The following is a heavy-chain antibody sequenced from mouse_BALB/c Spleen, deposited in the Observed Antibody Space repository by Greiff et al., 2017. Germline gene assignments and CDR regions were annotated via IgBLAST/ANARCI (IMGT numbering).Heavy chain of an antibody. D-gene: IGHD1-1*01. V-gene: IGHV2-2*02. J-gene: IGHJ4*01. CDR2: IWSGGST. Sequence: QVQLKESGPGLVQPSQSLSITCTVSGFSLTSYGVHWVRQSPGKGLEWLGVIWSGGSTDYNAAFISRLSISKDNSKSQVFFKMNSLQANDTAIYYCARCYYGSHYAMDYWGQGTSVTVSS. CDR1: GFSLTSYG. CDR3: ARCYYGSHYAMDY.